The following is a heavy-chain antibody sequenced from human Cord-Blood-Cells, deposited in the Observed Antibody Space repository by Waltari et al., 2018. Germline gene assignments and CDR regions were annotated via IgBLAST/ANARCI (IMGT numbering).Heavy chain of an antibody. V-gene: IGHV3-43*01. CDR2: ISWDGGST. J-gene: IGHJ3*02. Sequence: LEWVSLISWDGGSTYYADSVKGRFTISRDNSKNSLYLQMNSLRTEDTALYYCAKVAYSSSLAGFDAFDIWGQGTMVTVSS. D-gene: IGHD6-13*01. CDR3: AKVAYSSSLAGFDAFDI.